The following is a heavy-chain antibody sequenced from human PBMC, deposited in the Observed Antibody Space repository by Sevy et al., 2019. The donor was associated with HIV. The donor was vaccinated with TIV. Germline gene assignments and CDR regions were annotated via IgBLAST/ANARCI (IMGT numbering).Heavy chain of an antibody. V-gene: IGHV3-33*01. J-gene: IGHJ2*01. Sequence: GGSLRLSCAASGFTFSSYGMNWVRQAPGKGLEWAAVIWFDGRNQYYSESVKGRFTISRDNAKNTLYLQMNSLRAEDTAVYYCARELSGDYYDSSGYRFFDLWGRGTLVTVSS. CDR3: ARELSGDYYDSSGYRFFDL. CDR1: GFTFSSYG. CDR2: IWFDGRNQ. D-gene: IGHD3-22*01.